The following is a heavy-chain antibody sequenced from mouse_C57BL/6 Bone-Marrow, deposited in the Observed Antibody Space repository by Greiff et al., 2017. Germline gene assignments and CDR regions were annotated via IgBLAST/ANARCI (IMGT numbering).Heavy chain of an antibody. CDR2: FYPGSGSI. CDR3: ATHEWNDSFDY. V-gene: IGHV1-62-2*01. Sequence: QVQLQQSGAELVKPGASVKLSCKASGYTFTEYTIHWVKQRSGQGLEWIGWFYPGSGSIKYNEKFKDKATLTADKSSTTVYMELSRLAADASAVYVCATHEWNDSFDYWGQGTTLTVSS. CDR1: GYTFTEYT. D-gene: IGHD2-4*01. J-gene: IGHJ2*01.